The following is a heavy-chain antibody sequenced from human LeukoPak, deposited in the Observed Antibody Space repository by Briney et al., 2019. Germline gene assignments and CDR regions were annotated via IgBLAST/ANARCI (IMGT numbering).Heavy chain of an antibody. D-gene: IGHD2-2*02. V-gene: IGHV1-69*04. Sequence: ASVKVSCKASGGTFSSYAISWVRQAPGQGLEWMGRIIPILGIANYAQKFQGRVTITADKSTSTTYMELSSLRSEDTAVYYCARGVVPAGIGYYYYYGMDVWGQGTTVTVSS. CDR3: ARGVVPAGIGYYYYYGMDV. CDR2: IIPILGIA. CDR1: GGTFSSYA. J-gene: IGHJ6*02.